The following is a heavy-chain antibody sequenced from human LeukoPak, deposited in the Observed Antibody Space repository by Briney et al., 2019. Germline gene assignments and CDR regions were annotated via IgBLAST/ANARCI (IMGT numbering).Heavy chain of an antibody. V-gene: IGHV1-69*02. CDR3: AGRTQYPDKYYYYYMDV. J-gene: IGHJ6*03. Sequence: SVKVSCKASGGTFSSYTISWVRQAPGQGLEWMGRIIPILGIANYAQKFQGRVTITADKSTSTAYMELSSLRSEDTAVYYCAGRTQYPDKYYYYYMDVWGKGTTVTVSS. D-gene: IGHD4-11*01. CDR2: IIPILGIA. CDR1: GGTFSSYT.